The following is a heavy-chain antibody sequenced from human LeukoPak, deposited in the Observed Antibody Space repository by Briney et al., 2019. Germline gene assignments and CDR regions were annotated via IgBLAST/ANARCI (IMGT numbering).Heavy chain of an antibody. V-gene: IGHV4-34*01. J-gene: IGHJ4*02. CDR3: ARERWLVRVTFDY. Sequence: SETLSLTCAVYGGSFSGYYWSWIRQRPGKGLEWIGEINHSGSTNYNPSLKSRVTISVDTSKNQFSLKLSSVTAADTAVYYCARERWLVRVTFDYWGQGTLVTVSS. D-gene: IGHD6-19*01. CDR2: INHSGST. CDR1: GGSFSGYY.